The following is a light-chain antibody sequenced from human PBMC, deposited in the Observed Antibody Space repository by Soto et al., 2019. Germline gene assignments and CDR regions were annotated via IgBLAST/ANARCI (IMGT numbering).Light chain of an antibody. J-gene: IGLJ1*01. Sequence: QSVLTQPASVSGSPGQSITISCTGTSSDVGTYDYVSWHQQHPGKALKLIIYDVNNRPSGVSSRFSGSKSGNTASLTISGLQAEDEADYYCCSFSTSGTHVFGTGTKVTVL. CDR2: DVN. CDR1: SSDVGTYDY. V-gene: IGLV2-14*01. CDR3: CSFSTSGTHV.